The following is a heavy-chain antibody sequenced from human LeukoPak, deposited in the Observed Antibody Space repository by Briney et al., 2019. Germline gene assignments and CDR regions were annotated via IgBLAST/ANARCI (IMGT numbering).Heavy chain of an antibody. Sequence: KPGGSVRLSCAASGFTFSDYYMSWIRQAPGKGLEWVSYISSSGNTTYHADSVKGRFTISRDNAKNSLYLQMSSLRAEDTAVYYCARGDYDFWSGKPNYYMDVWGKGTTVTVSS. D-gene: IGHD3-3*01. CDR3: ARGDYDFWSGKPNYYMDV. J-gene: IGHJ6*03. CDR2: ISSSGNTT. V-gene: IGHV3-11*04. CDR1: GFTFSDYY.